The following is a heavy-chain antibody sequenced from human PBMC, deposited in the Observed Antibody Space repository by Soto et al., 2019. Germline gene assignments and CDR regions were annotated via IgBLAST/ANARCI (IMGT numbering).Heavy chain of an antibody. CDR1: SGSVSRATYY. V-gene: IGHV4-61*01. J-gene: IGHJ6*02. CDR3: ARDMYLRTRAGGMDV. Sequence: QVQLQESGPGLVKPSETLSLTCTVSSGSVSRATYYWNWIRQPPGKVLEWVGSVYYSGTTNYNPSLMSRVTISMDTSYNPLSLKLSSVTATDTAVYYCARDMYLRTRAGGMDVWGQATTVTVSS. CDR2: VYYSGTT. D-gene: IGHD2-8*01.